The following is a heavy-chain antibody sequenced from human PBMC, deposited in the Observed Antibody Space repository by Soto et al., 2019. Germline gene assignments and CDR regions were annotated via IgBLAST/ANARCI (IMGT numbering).Heavy chain of an antibody. V-gene: IGHV4-34*01. J-gene: IGHJ4*02. CDR1: GGSFIGYY. CDR3: FRANDGIRYFDWHYFDY. CDR2: INHSGST. Sequence: PSETLSLTCAVYGGSFIGYYWSWIRQPPGKGLEWIGEINHSGSTNYNPSLKSRVTISVDTSKNQFSLKLSSVTAADTAVYYCFRANDGIRYFDWHYFDYWGQGTLVTVSS. D-gene: IGHD3-9*01.